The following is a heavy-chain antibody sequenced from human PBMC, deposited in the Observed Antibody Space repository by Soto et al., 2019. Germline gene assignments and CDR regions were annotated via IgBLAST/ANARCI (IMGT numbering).Heavy chain of an antibody. D-gene: IGHD2-2*01. V-gene: IGHV4-31*03. CDR1: GGSISSGGYY. Sequence: QVQLQESGPGLVKPSQTLSLTCTVSGGSISSGGYYWSWIRQHPGKGLEWVGYIYYSGSTYYNPSLKSRVTISVDTSKNQFSLKLNSVTAADTAVYYCARSSTSANYFDYWGQGTLVTVSS. CDR2: IYYSGST. CDR3: ARSSTSANYFDY. J-gene: IGHJ4*02.